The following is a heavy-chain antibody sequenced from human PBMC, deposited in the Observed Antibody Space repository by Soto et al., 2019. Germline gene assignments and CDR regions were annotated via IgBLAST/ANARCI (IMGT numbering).Heavy chain of an antibody. J-gene: IGHJ3*01. CDR1: GFTFSYYW. CDR3: ARGQWGAFDL. Sequence: DVQLVESGGGSVQPGGSLSLSCAATGFTFSYYWMHWVRQAPGKGLVWVSRIHSDGSSTTDADSGKARFTISSDNAKNTLYLQMNRLRAEDTAVYYCARGQWGAFDLWGQGTMVTVAS. V-gene: IGHV3-74*01. CDR2: IHSDGSST. D-gene: IGHD1-26*01.